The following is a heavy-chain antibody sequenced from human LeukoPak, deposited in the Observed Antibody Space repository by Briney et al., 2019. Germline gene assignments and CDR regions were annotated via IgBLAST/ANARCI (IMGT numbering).Heavy chain of an antibody. CDR2: FSPGGNTI. CDR3: ARVRGPTVTTMYFDY. J-gene: IGHJ4*02. V-gene: IGHV3-48*04. CDR1: GFIFRSHG. D-gene: IGHD4-17*01. Sequence: GGSLRLSCAGSGFIFRSHGMIWVRQAPGRGLKWFSNFSPGGNTIYYADSMKGRFTVSRDDAKNSLSLHMNSLRAEDTAVYYCARVRGPTVTTMYFDYWGQGTLVTVSS.